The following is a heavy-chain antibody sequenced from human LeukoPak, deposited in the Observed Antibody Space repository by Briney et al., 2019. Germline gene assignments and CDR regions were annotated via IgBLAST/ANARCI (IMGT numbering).Heavy chain of an antibody. Sequence: SVKLSCTAAGGPFPNYAISWVRQAPGPGLEGMGGIILLFGSAEYAQRFQGRVTITADESTSTAYLELSILTSEDTAVYYCASRKEDSDYYFDYWGQGTLVTVSS. J-gene: IGHJ4*02. CDR1: GGPFPNYA. V-gene: IGHV1-69*01. D-gene: IGHD4-11*01. CDR3: ASRKEDSDYYFDY. CDR2: IILLFGSA.